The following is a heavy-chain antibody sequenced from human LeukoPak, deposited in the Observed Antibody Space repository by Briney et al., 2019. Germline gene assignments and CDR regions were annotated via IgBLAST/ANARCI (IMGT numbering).Heavy chain of an antibody. CDR3: ARIYGSGSPQYYYYYGMDV. CDR2: TKQDGSEK. CDR1: GFTFSSYW. Sequence: PGGSLRLSCAASGFTFSSYWMSWVRQAPGKGLEWVANTKQDGSEKYYVDSVKGRFTISRDNAKNSLYLQMNSLRAEDTAVYYCARIYGSGSPQYYYYYGMDVWGQGTTVTVSS. V-gene: IGHV3-7*01. D-gene: IGHD3-10*01. J-gene: IGHJ6*02.